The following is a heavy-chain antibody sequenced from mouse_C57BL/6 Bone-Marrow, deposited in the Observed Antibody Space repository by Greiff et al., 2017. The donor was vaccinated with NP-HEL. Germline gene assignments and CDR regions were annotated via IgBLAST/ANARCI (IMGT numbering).Heavy chain of an antibody. CDR3: ARGAY. CDR2: IYPGDGDT. V-gene: IGHV1-80*01. CDR1: GYAFSNYW. Sequence: QVQLQQSGAELVKPGASVKISCKASGYAFSNYWMNWVKQRPGKGLEWIGQIYPGDGDTNYNGKFKDKATLTADKSSSTAYLQLSRLTSEASAVLCCARGAYWGQGTLVTVSA. J-gene: IGHJ3*01.